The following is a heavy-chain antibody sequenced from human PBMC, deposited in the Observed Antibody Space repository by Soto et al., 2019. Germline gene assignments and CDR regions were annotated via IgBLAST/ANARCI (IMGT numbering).Heavy chain of an antibody. J-gene: IGHJ6*02. CDR3: ARAKGSVDTAMVTAYYYYGMDV. D-gene: IGHD5-18*01. CDR1: GGTFSSYA. Sequence: SVKVSCKXSGGTFSSYAISWVRQAPGQGLEWMGGIIPIFGTANYAQKFQGRVTITADKSTSTAYMELSSLRSEDTAVYYCARAKGSVDTAMVTAYYYYGMDVWGQGTTVTVSS. V-gene: IGHV1-69*06. CDR2: IIPIFGTA.